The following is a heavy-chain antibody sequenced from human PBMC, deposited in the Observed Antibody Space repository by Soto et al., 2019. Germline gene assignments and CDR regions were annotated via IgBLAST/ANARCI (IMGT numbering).Heavy chain of an antibody. V-gene: IGHV1-69*13. Sequence: SVKVSCKDSGGLFSSFSISWVRQAPGQGLEWLGGIIPVFGTTNYAEKFQDRVTITADESTNTAYMELRGLRSGDTAIYYCARGGGPYVWFNEFWGQGTLVTVSS. CDR2: IIPVFGTT. D-gene: IGHD3-16*01. J-gene: IGHJ4*02. CDR3: ARGGGPYVWFNEF. CDR1: GGLFSSFS.